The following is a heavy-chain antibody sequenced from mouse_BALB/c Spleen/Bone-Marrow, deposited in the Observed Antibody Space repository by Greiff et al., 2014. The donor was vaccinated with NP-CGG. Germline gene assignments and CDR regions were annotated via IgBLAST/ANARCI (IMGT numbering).Heavy chain of an antibody. V-gene: IGHV14-3*02. CDR3: ARSLYDGYFSWFAY. CDR1: GFNIKDIY. J-gene: IGHJ3*01. CDR2: IDPANGNT. D-gene: IGHD2-3*01. Sequence: EVQLQQSGAELVKPGASVKLSCTASGFNIKDIYMHWVKQRPEQGLEWIGRIDPANGNTKYDPKFQGKATITADTSSNTAYLQLSSLTSEDTAVYYCARSLYDGYFSWFAYWGQGTLVTVSA.